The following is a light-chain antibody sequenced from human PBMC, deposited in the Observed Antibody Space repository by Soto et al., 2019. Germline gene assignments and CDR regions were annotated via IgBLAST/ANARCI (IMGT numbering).Light chain of an antibody. CDR3: QQGYSPLLT. J-gene: IGKJ4*01. V-gene: IGKV1-39*01. CDR1: QSISKY. CDR2: GTS. Sequence: DIQMTQSPSSLSASVGDRVTLTCRASQSISKYLNWYQVKSGKGPKLLIYGTSTLRSGVPSRFSGSGSGTHFTLTISNLQPEDFAVYYCQQGYSPLLTFGGGTRVEIK.